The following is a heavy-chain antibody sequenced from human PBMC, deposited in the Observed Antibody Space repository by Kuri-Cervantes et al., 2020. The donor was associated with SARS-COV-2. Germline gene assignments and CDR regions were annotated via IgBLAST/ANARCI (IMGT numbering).Heavy chain of an antibody. J-gene: IGHJ4*02. Sequence: GGSLRLSCAASEFTFSSYDMTWVRQAPGMGLEWVSSISSGSDYIYYADPVKGRFTVSRDNAENSLYLQMNSLGVGDTAVYYCGRHRGYCSGGGCYSTGFSFDYWGQGALVTVSS. CDR2: ISSGSDYI. CDR3: GRHRGYCSGGGCYSTGFSFDY. D-gene: IGHD2-15*01. CDR1: EFTFSSYD. V-gene: IGHV3-21*01.